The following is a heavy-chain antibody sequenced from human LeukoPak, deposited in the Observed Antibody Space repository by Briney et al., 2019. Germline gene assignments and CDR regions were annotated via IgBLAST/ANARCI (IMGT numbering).Heavy chain of an antibody. J-gene: IGHJ3*02. CDR2: IYYSGST. CDR3: ARSGDHYYDSSGYYGAFDI. CDR1: GGSISSYY. Sequence: SETLSLTCTVSGGSISSYYWSWIRQPPGKGLEWIGYIYYSGSTNYNPSLKSRVTISVDTSKNQFSLKLSSVTAADTAVYYCARSGDHYYDSSGYYGAFDIWGQGTMVTVSS. D-gene: IGHD3-22*01. V-gene: IGHV4-59*08.